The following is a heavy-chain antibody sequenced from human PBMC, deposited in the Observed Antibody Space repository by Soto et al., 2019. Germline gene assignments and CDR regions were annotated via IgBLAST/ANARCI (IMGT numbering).Heavy chain of an antibody. D-gene: IGHD1-1*01. CDR3: ARAPIPNWNYYGMDV. CDR1: GGSINSGGYH. V-gene: IGHV4-31*03. Sequence: SETLSLTCTVSGGSINSGGYHWSWIRQHPGKGLEWIGDIYYSGSTYYNPSLKSRVTISIDTSTNHFSLHLSALTAADTAVYYCARAPIPNWNYYGMDVWGQGTTVTVS. J-gene: IGHJ6*02. CDR2: IYYSGST.